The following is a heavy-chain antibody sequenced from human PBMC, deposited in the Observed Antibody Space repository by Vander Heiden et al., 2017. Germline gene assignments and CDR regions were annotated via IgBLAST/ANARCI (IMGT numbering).Heavy chain of an antibody. CDR3: ARGLREVLRYCDWWSDQDAFDI. J-gene: IGHJ3*02. CDR1: GGTFSSYA. CDR2: IIPSCGTA. Sequence: QVQLVQSGAEVKKPGSSVKVSCKASGGTFSSYAISWVRQAPGQGLEWMGGIIPSCGTANYAQKFQGRVTITADESTSTAYMELSSRRFEDTDVYYGARGLREVLRYCDWWSDQDAFDIWVQGKMVTVSS. V-gene: IGHV1-69*01. D-gene: IGHD3-9*01.